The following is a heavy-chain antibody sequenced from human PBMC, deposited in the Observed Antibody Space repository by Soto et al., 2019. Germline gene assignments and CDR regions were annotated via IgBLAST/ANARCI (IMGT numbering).Heavy chain of an antibody. CDR2: IGTLSDT. Sequence: PGGSLRLSCAGSGFTFSTFDIHWVRQAPGKGLEWVSGIGTLSDTFYAASVQGRFTISRQNAKNSVYLQMNSLRAGDTAVYYCARVGCSSTSCYKERYYYYYYGMDVWGQGTTVTVSS. D-gene: IGHD2-2*02. V-gene: IGHV3-13*01. CDR3: ARVGCSSTSCYKERYYYYYYGMDV. J-gene: IGHJ6*02. CDR1: GFTFSTFD.